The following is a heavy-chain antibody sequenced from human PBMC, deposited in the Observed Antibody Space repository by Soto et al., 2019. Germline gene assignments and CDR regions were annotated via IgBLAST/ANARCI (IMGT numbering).Heavy chain of an antibody. V-gene: IGHV2-5*02. Sequence: QITLNESGPTVVRPTETLTLTCRFSGFSLTTSGVGVGWIRQSPGKAPEWLALIYWDDDKRYSASLKSRLTIHKDTSQNPVVLTVSDLDPTDTATYYCAHRVLRTVFGLVTTTAIYFDFWGQGTPVAVSS. D-gene: IGHD3-3*01. CDR2: IYWDDDK. CDR1: GFSLTTSGVG. CDR3: AHRVLRTVFGLVTTTAIYFDF. J-gene: IGHJ4*02.